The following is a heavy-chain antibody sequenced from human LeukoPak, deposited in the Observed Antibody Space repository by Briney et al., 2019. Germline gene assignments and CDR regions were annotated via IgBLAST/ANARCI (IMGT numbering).Heavy chain of an antibody. D-gene: IGHD3-22*01. CDR3: TRDWNYYLLADAFDI. J-gene: IGHJ3*02. CDR2: ISYDKSSK. V-gene: IGHV3-30*03. CDR1: GFTFRTYG. Sequence: GGSLRLSCAASGFTFRTYGMHWVRQAPGKGLEWVAVISYDKSSKFYADSVKGRFTISRDTSKNTLYLRMNSLRAEDTAVYYCTRDWNYYLLADAFDIWGQGTVVTVSS.